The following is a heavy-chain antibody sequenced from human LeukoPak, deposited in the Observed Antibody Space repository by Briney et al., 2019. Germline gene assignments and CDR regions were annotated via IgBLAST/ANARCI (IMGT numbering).Heavy chain of an antibody. Sequence: PGGSLRLSCAASGFTFSSYSMNWVRQAPGKGLEWVSSISSSSSYIYYADSVKGRFTISRDNSKNTLYLQMNSLRAEDTAVYYCARSITMVRGALGYWGQGTLVTVSS. J-gene: IGHJ4*02. CDR2: ISSSSSYI. D-gene: IGHD3-10*01. CDR3: ARSITMVRGALGY. CDR1: GFTFSSYS. V-gene: IGHV3-21*01.